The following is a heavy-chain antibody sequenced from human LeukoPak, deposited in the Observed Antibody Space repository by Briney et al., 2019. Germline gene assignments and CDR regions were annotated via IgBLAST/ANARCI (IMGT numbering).Heavy chain of an antibody. CDR1: GLTVRNNY. V-gene: IGHV3-53*01. D-gene: IGHD3-10*01. J-gene: IGHJ4*02. CDR2: IYSDGST. Sequence: GGSLRLSCAASGLTVRNNYMSWVRQSPGKGLEWVSVIYSDGSTYYEDPVKGRFTISRDTSKNTLSLQMSSLRVEDTAVYFCAREKGRGVISPYYDCWGQGTLVTVSS. CDR3: AREKGRGVISPYYDC.